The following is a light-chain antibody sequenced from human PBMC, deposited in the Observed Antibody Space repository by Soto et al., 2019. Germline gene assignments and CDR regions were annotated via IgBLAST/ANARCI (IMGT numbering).Light chain of an antibody. CDR2: DVS. V-gene: IGLV2-14*01. Sequence: QSVLTQPASVSGSPGQSITISCTGTSSDIGNYNYVSWYQQHPGKAPKLMIYDVSNRPSGVSNRFSGSKSGHAASLTISGLHAEDKADYYCSSYTSSSPLYVFGTGTKVTVL. CDR1: SSDIGNYNY. CDR3: SSYTSSSPLYV. J-gene: IGLJ1*01.